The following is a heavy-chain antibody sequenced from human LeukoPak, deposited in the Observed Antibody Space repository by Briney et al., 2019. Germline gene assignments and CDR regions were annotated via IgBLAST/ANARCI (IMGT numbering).Heavy chain of an antibody. V-gene: IGHV1-2*02. CDR1: GYTFTAYY. D-gene: IGHD3-3*01. CDR2: INPNSGGT. CDR3: ARSLWSGYDTFDI. J-gene: IGHJ3*02. Sequence: GASVKVSCKASGYTFTAYYMHWVRQAPGQGLEWMGWINPNSGGTNYAQKFQGRVTMTRDTSISTAYMELSSLRSDDTAVYYCARSLWSGYDTFDIWGQGTMVTVSS.